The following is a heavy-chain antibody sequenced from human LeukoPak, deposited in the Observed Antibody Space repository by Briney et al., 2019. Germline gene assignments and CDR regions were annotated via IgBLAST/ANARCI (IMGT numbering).Heavy chain of an antibody. CDR2: ISSSGSTI. V-gene: IGHV3-11*01. CDR1: GFTFSDYY. J-gene: IGHJ6*02. CDR3: ARARAYYDFWSGYYDLYYGMDV. Sequence: GGSLRLSCAASGFTFSDYYMSWIRQAPGKXLEWVSYISSSGSTIYYADSVKGRFTISRDNAKNSLYLQMNSLRAEDTAVYYCARARAYYDFWSGYYDLYYGMDVWGQGTTVTVSS. D-gene: IGHD3-3*01.